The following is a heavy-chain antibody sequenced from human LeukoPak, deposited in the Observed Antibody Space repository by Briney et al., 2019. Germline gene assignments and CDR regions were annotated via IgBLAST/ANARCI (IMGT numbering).Heavy chain of an antibody. V-gene: IGHV3-30*02. Sequence: GGSLRLSCTASGFTFSRFGMHRVRQAPGKGLEWVAFIRYDGSNKSYADSVRGRFTISRDNSKNSLYLQMNSLRPEDTAVYYCAKDVGDHWGQGALVTVSS. CDR2: IRYDGSNK. D-gene: IGHD1-26*01. CDR3: AKDVGDH. CDR1: GFTFSRFG. J-gene: IGHJ4*02.